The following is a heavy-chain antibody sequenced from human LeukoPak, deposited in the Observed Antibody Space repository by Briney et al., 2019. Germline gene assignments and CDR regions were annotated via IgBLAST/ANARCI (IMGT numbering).Heavy chain of an antibody. D-gene: IGHD5-24*01. CDR2: ISGSGSTI. V-gene: IGHV3-11*04. CDR3: ARLDGYNYNYFDY. Sequence: GGSLRLSCAASGFTFSDYYMSWIRQAPGKGLEWVSYISGSGSTIYYADSVKGRFTISRDNAKNSLYLQMNSLRAEDTAVYYCARLDGYNYNYFDYWGQGTLVTVSS. CDR1: GFTFSDYY. J-gene: IGHJ4*02.